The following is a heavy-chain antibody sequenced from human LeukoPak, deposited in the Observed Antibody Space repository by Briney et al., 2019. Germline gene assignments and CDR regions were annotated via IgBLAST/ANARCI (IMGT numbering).Heavy chain of an antibody. Sequence: PGGSLRLSCAASGFTVNNYAMSWVRQAPGKGLEWVSGISGSGGSTYYADSVKGRFTISRDNAKNSLYLQMNSLRAEDTAVYYCASRDYDFWSGYSYYYMDVWGKGTTVTVSS. J-gene: IGHJ6*03. D-gene: IGHD3-3*01. CDR3: ASRDYDFWSGYSYYYMDV. V-gene: IGHV3-23*01. CDR1: GFTVNNYA. CDR2: ISGSGGST.